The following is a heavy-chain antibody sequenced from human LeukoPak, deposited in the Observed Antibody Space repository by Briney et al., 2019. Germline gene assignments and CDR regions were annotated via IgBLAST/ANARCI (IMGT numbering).Heavy chain of an antibody. CDR2: IWYDGSNK. CDR3: ATLVQVAADY. V-gene: IGHV3-33*01. CDR1: GFTFSSYG. D-gene: IGHD2-15*01. J-gene: IGHJ4*02. Sequence: PGGSLRLSCAASGFTFSSYGMHWVRQAPGKGLEWVAVIWYDGSNKYYADSVKGRFTISRDNFKNTLYLQMNSLRAEDTAVYYCATLVQVAADYWGQGTLVTVSS.